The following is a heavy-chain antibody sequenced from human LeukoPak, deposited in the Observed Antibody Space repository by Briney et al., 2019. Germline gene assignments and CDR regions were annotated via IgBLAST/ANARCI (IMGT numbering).Heavy chain of an antibody. Sequence: ASLRLSCAASGFTFSSYAMSWVRQAPGKGLEWVSAISGSGGSTYYADSVKGRYTISRDNSKNTLYLQMNSLRAEDTAVYYCAKGGIVGATTGGDIDYWGQGTLVTVSS. CDR3: AKGGIVGATTGGDIDY. D-gene: IGHD1-26*01. CDR2: ISGSGGST. J-gene: IGHJ4*02. CDR1: GFTFSSYA. V-gene: IGHV3-23*01.